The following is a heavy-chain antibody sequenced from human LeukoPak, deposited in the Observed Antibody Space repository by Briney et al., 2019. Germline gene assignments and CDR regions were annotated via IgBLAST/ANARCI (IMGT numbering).Heavy chain of an antibody. CDR2: IYYSGST. V-gene: IGHV4-59*12. D-gene: IGHD6-19*01. J-gene: IGHJ4*02. CDR1: GGSISSYY. Sequence: SETLSLTCTVSGGSISSYYWSWIRQPPGKGLEWIGYIYYSGSTNYNPSLKSRVTISVDTSKNQFSLKLSSVTAADTAVYYCARDRAVAGTWDWGQGTLVTVSS. CDR3: ARDRAVAGTWD.